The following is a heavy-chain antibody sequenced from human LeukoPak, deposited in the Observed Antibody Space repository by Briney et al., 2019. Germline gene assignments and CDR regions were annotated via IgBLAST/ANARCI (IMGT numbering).Heavy chain of an antibody. Sequence: LRLSCAASGFTFSSYAMSWIRQPPGKGLEWIGDIYYSGSTYYKPSLKSGVTISVDTSKNQFSRKPSSVPAADTAVYYCASIAARPDGVAFDYWGQGTLVTVSS. CDR1: GFTFSSYA. V-gene: IGHV4-30-4*08. CDR3: ASIAARPDGVAFDY. CDR2: IYYSGST. D-gene: IGHD6-6*01. J-gene: IGHJ4*02.